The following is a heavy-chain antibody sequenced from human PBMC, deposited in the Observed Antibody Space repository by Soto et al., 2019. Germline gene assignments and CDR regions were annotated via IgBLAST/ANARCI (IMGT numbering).Heavy chain of an antibody. V-gene: IGHV4-31*03. CDR2: IYYSGST. CDR3: ARDRLLYYDILTGYYMPHNRVGAFDI. Sequence: SSETLSLTCTVSGGSISSGGYYWSWIRQHPGKGLEWIGYIYYSGSTYYNPSLKSRVTISVDTSKNQFSLKLSSVTAADTAVYYCARDRLLYYDILTGYYMPHNRVGAFDIWGQGTMVTVSS. J-gene: IGHJ3*02. CDR1: GGSISSGGYY. D-gene: IGHD3-9*01.